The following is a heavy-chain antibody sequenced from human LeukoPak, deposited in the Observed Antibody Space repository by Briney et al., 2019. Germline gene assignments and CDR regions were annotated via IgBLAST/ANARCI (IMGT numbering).Heavy chain of an antibody. D-gene: IGHD3-22*01. CDR2: INPNSGGT. J-gene: IGHJ4*02. CDR3: ARECYYGSSGCPFDY. CDR1: GYTFTGYY. V-gene: IGHV1-2*02. Sequence: GASVKVSCKASGYTFTGYYMHWVRQAPGQGLEWMGWINPNSGGTNYAQKFQGRVTMTRDTSISTAYMELSRLRSDDTAVYYCARECYYGSSGCPFDYWGQGTLVTVSS.